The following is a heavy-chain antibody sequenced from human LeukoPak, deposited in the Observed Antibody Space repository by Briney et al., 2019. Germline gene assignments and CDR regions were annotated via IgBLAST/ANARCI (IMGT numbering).Heavy chain of an antibody. CDR3: AKAVGDYALDY. J-gene: IGHJ4*02. D-gene: IGHD3-16*01. V-gene: IGHV3-30*02. CDR1: GFTFSNYA. CDR2: VWREGNDK. Sequence: PGGSLRLSCVASGFTFSNYAIHWVRQGPGKGLEWVAVVWREGNDKFYADSVQGRFTISRDNSKNTLYLQMNSLRAEDTAVYYCAKAVGDYALDYWGQGTLVTVSS.